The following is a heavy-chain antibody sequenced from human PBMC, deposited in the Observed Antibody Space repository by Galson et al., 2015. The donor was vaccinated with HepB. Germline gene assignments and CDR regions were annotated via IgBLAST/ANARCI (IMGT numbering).Heavy chain of an antibody. CDR3: AKDRAAAGTWFDY. J-gene: IGHJ4*02. Sequence: SLRLSCAASGFTFSSYGMHWVRQTPGKGLEWVAFIRYDGSNKYYADSVKGRFTISRDNSKNTLYLQMNSLRAEDTAVYYCAKDRAAAGTWFDYWGQGTLVTVSS. V-gene: IGHV3-30*02. CDR2: IRYDGSNK. D-gene: IGHD6-13*01. CDR1: GFTFSSYG.